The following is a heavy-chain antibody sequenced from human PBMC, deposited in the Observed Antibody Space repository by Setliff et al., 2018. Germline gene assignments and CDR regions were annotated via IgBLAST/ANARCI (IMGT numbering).Heavy chain of an antibody. Sequence: SETLSLTCTVSGGSISSYYWSWIRQPAGKGLEWIGHIYIGGSANYNPSLKSRVTMSIDTSKNQFSLELNSVTAADMAVYYCAREQWLDPPGYYYMDVWAKGATVTVSS. D-gene: IGHD6-19*01. V-gene: IGHV4-4*07. CDR3: AREQWLDPPGYYYMDV. CDR1: GGSISSYY. J-gene: IGHJ6*03. CDR2: IYIGGSA.